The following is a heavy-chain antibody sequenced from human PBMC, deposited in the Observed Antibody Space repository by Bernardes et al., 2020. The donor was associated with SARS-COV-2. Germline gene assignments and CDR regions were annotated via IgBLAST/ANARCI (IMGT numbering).Heavy chain of an antibody. Sequence: SETLSLTCAVSGGSITSHCWNLIRQPPGKGLEWIGYFCYSGRSNNNPSLKSRVTISVDTSTNQLSLKLTSVTAADTAVYFCARDIRYSNTGAFDYWGQGTLVTVSS. V-gene: IGHV4-59*11. CDR3: ARDIRYSNTGAFDY. J-gene: IGHJ4*02. CDR2: FCYSGRS. D-gene: IGHD2-2*01. CDR1: GGSITSHC.